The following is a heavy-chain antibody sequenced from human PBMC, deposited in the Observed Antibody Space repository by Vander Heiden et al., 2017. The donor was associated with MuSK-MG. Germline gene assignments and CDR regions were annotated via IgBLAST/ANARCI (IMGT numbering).Heavy chain of an antibody. CDR3: ARGPTTVIDY. D-gene: IGHD4-4*01. J-gene: IGHJ4*02. CDR1: GGSFSGYY. CDR2: INHSGST. V-gene: IGHV4-34*01. Sequence: QVQLQQRGAGLLKPSETLSLTCAVYGGSFSGYYWSWIRQPPGKGLEWIGEINHSGSTNYNPSLKSRVTISVDTSKNQFSLKLSSVTAADTAVYYCARGPTTVIDYWGQGTLVTVSS.